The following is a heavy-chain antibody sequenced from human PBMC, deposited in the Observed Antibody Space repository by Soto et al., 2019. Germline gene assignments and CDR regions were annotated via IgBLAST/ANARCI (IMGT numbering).Heavy chain of an antibody. Sequence: SETLSLTCTVSGGSISSSSYYWGWIRQPPGKGLEWIGSIYYSGSTYYNPSLKSRVTISVDTSKNQFSLKLSFVTAADTAVYYCARVWGGAFDLWGQGTMVTVSS. J-gene: IGHJ3*01. CDR2: IYYSGST. V-gene: IGHV4-39*07. CDR3: ARVWGGAFDL. CDR1: GGSISSSSYY. D-gene: IGHD3-10*01.